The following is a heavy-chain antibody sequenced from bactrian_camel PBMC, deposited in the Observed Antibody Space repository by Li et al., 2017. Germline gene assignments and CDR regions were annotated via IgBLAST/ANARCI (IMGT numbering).Heavy chain of an antibody. CDR1: GLTFRAFD. V-gene: IGHV3S40*01. CDR2: ILASGSGA. CDR3: AAGQGAVGPSCINAA. D-gene: IGHD5*01. Sequence: VQLVESGGGLVQPGGSLTLTCTVSGLTFRAFDMSWVRQAPGKGLEWVATILASGSGAHYPDSVEGRFTISRDNAKEWVFLQMNSLKPEDTAVYICAAGQGAVGPSCINAAWGQGTQVTVS. J-gene: IGHJ6*01.